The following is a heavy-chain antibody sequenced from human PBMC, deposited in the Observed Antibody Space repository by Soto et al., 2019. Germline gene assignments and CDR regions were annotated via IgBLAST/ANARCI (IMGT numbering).Heavy chain of an antibody. D-gene: IGHD6-13*01. CDR3: ATGGSTGWYGSGY. J-gene: IGHJ4*02. CDR2: FDPEDGET. V-gene: IGHV1-24*01. Sequence: ASVKVSCKASGYTFTGYYMHWVRQAPGQGLEWMGGFDPEDGETIYAQKFQGRVTMTEDTSTDTAYMELSSLRSEDTAVYYCATGGSTGWYGSGYWGQGTLVTVSS. CDR1: GYTFTGYY.